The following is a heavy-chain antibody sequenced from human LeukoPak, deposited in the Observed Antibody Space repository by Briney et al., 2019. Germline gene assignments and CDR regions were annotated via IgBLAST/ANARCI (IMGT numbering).Heavy chain of an antibody. CDR3: ARDGAYCGGDCYPAWAFDI. CDR2: ISSSSSYI. J-gene: IGHJ3*02. Sequence: AGWSLRLSCAASGFTFSSYSMNWVRQAPGKGLEWVSSISSSSSYIYYADSVKGRFTISRDNAKNSLYLQMNSLRAEDTAVYYCARDGAYCGGDCYPAWAFDIWGQGTMVTVSS. CDR1: GFTFSSYS. V-gene: IGHV3-21*01. D-gene: IGHD2-21*02.